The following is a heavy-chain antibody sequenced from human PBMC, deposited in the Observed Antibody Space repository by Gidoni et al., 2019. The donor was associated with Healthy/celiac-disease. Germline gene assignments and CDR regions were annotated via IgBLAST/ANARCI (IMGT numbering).Heavy chain of an antibody. CDR3: TRISDGGLDY. CDR1: GFTFSASA. D-gene: IGHD3-16*01. V-gene: IGHV3-73*01. CDR2: IRSKANSYAT. Sequence: EVQLVESGGGWVQPGGSLKLSCAAPGFTFSASAMHWVRQASGKGLEWVGRIRSKANSYATAYAASVKGRFTISRDDSKNTAYLQMNSLKTEDTAVYYCTRISDGGLDYWGQGTLVTVSS. J-gene: IGHJ4*02.